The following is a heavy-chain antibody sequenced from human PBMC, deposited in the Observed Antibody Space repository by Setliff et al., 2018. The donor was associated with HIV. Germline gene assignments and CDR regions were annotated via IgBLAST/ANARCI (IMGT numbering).Heavy chain of an antibody. Sequence: SETLSLTCTVSGGSISSSSYYWGWIRQPPGKGLEWIGSIYYSGSTYYNPSLKSRVTISVDTSKNQFFLKVTSVTAADTAVYYCARDQKGYSYGYFDSWGQGTLVTVSS. J-gene: IGHJ4*02. V-gene: IGHV4-39*07. CDR1: GGSISSSSYY. D-gene: IGHD5-18*01. CDR2: IYYSGST. CDR3: ARDQKGYSYGYFDS.